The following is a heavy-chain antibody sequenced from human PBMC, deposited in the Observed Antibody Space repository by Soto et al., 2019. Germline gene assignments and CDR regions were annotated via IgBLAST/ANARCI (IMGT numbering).Heavy chain of an antibody. CDR2: ILVAGSQ. CDR1: GFICSSYD. Sequence: GGSLRLSCAVSGFICSSYDMSWVRQAPGKGLAWVSTILVAGSQHYEDSVQGRFTISRDTSKNTVFLYMNSLTAGDTAVYYCAKATATGGGAFEIYGQGTMVTVSS. J-gene: IGHJ3*02. V-gene: IGHV3-23*01. D-gene: IGHD2-8*02. CDR3: AKATATGGGAFEI.